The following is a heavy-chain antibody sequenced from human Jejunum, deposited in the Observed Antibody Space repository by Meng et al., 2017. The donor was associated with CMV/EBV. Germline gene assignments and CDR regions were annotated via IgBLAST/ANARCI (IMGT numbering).Heavy chain of an antibody. Sequence: SEYTFTDYYMPWVRQAPGQGLEWMGWINPQTGDTNYAPKFQGRVTMTRDMSINTVYMEVTRLRSDDTAVYYCAKDAGSYLDYYFDYWGQGTLVTVSS. CDR3: AKDAGSYLDYYFDY. D-gene: IGHD1-26*01. V-gene: IGHV1-2*02. CDR2: INPQTGDT. J-gene: IGHJ4*02. CDR1: EYTFTDYY.